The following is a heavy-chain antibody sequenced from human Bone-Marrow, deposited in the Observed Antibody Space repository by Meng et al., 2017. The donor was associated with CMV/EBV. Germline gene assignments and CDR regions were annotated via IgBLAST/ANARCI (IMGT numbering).Heavy chain of an antibody. D-gene: IGHD2-15*01. CDR2: ISAYNGNT. CDR3: ARVPRSPSGDYGMDV. J-gene: IGHJ6*02. CDR1: GYTFTSYG. Sequence: ASVKVSCKASGYTFTSYGISWVRQAPGQGLEWMGWISAYNGNTNYAQKLQGRVTMTTDTSTSTAYMELRSLRSDDTAVYYCARVPRSPSGDYGMDVWGQGTTVAASS. V-gene: IGHV1-18*01.